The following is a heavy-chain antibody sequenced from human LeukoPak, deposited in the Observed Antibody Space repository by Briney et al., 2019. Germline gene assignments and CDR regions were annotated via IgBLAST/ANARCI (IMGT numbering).Heavy chain of an antibody. Sequence: SETQSLTCTVSGGSISSYYWSWIRQPAGKGLEWIGRIYTSGSTNYNPSLKSRVTMSVDTSKNQFSLKLSSVTAADTAVYYCASSSTFLNWFDPWGQGTLVTVSS. CDR1: GGSISSYY. D-gene: IGHD3-16*01. CDR3: ASSSTFLNWFDP. CDR2: IYTSGST. J-gene: IGHJ5*02. V-gene: IGHV4-4*07.